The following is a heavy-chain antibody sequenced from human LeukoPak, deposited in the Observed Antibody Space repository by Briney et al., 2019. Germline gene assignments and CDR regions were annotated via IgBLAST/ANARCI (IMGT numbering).Heavy chain of an antibody. CDR1: GGSISSHY. D-gene: IGHD1-1*01. V-gene: IGHV4-59*11. CDR2: IYYSGST. Sequence: SETLSLTCTVSGGSISSHYWSWIRQPPGKGLEWIGYIYYSGSTNYNPSLKSRVTISVDTSKNQFSLKLSSVTAADTAVYYCARSLELDRYYFDYWGRGTLVTVSS. CDR3: ARSLELDRYYFDY. J-gene: IGHJ4*02.